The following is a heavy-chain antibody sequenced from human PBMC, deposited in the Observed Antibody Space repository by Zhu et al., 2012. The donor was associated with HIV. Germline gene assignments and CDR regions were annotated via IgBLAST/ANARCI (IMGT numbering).Heavy chain of an antibody. D-gene: IGHD4-17*01. CDR3: ANHDYGDYYAFDI. J-gene: IGHJ3*02. V-gene: IGHV4-38-2*02. CDR2: IHYSGST. CDR1: GYSISSGHY. Sequence: QVQLQESGPGLVKPSETLSLTCTVSGYSISSGHYWGWIRQSPGKGLEWTGSIHYSGSTYYNPSLKSRVTMSVDTSKNQFSLKLNSVTTADTAVYYCANHDYGDYYAFDIWGQGTMVTVSS.